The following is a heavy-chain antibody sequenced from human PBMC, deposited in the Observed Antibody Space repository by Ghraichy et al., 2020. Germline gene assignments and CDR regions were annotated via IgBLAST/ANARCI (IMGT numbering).Heavy chain of an antibody. D-gene: IGHD3-16*02. J-gene: IGHJ3*02. V-gene: IGHV4-59*08. Sequence: SETLSLTCTVSGGSISSYYWSWIRQPPGKGLEWIGYIYYSGSTNYNPSLKSRVTISVDTSKNQFSLKLSSVTAADTAVYYCARRLIIGRRFDAFYIWGQGTMVTVSS. CDR1: GGSISSYY. CDR3: ARRLIIGRRFDAFYI. CDR2: IYYSGST.